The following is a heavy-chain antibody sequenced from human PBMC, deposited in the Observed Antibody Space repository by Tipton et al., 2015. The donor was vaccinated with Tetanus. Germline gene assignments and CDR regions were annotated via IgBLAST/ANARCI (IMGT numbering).Heavy chain of an antibody. CDR3: AKDRGVTVRGWRNWFDP. CDR1: GFTFSSYA. D-gene: IGHD3-10*01. J-gene: IGHJ5*02. V-gene: IGHV3-23*01. Sequence: SLRLSCAASGFTFSSYAMSWVRQAPGKGLEWVSAISGSGGSTYYADSVKGRFTISRDNSKNTLYLQMNSLRAEDTAVYYCAKDRGVTVRGWRNWFDPWGQGTLVTVSS. CDR2: ISGSGGST.